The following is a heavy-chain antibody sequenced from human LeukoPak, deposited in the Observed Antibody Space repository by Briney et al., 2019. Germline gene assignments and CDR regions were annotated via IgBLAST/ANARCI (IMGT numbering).Heavy chain of an antibody. Sequence: APVKVSCKASGYRFISNYIQWVRQAPGLEPEWMGGMHPGNGNTRYAEKFQGRVTMTRDTSINTAYMELSSLRSDDTAVYYCAREGSYCVGGDCYSFDFWGQGTLITVS. J-gene: IGHJ4*02. CDR3: AREGSYCVGGDCYSFDF. CDR1: GYRFISNY. D-gene: IGHD2-21*02. CDR2: MHPGNGNT. V-gene: IGHV1-2*02.